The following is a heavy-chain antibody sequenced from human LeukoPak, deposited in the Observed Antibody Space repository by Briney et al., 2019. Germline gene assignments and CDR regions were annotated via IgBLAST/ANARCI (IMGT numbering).Heavy chain of an antibody. V-gene: IGHV4-31*02. D-gene: IGHD6-6*01. CDR3: ARVRDYSSSSPPADAFDI. J-gene: IGHJ3*02. CDR1: GGSISSGGYY. Sequence: SETLSLTCTVSGGSISSGGYYWSWIRQHPGKGLEWIGYIYYSGSTYYNPSLKSRVTISVDTSKNQFSLKLSSVTAADTAVYYCARVRDYSSSSPPADAFDIWGQGTMVTVSS. CDR2: IYYSGST.